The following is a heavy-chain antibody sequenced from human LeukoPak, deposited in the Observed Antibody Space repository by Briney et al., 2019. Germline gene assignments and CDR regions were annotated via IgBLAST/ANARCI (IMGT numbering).Heavy chain of an antibody. CDR2: IIPIFGTA. V-gene: IGHV1-69*13. D-gene: IGHD1-1*01. CDR1: GGTFSSYA. CDR3: ARHRRGQLRYFRLGNWFDP. Sequence: ASVKVSCKASGGTFSSYAISWVRQAPGQGLEWMGGIIPIFGTANYAQKFQGRVTITADESTSTAYMELSSLRSEDTAVYYCARHRRGQLRYFRLGNWFDPWGQGTLVTVFS. J-gene: IGHJ5*02.